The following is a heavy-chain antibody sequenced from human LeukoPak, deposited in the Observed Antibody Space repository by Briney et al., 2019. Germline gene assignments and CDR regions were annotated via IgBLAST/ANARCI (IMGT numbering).Heavy chain of an antibody. CDR3: AKDMSMITFGGARYFDY. J-gene: IGHJ4*02. V-gene: IGHV3-23*01. CDR2: ISGSGGST. CDR1: GFTFSSYA. D-gene: IGHD3-16*01. Sequence: GGSLRLSCAASGFTFSSYAMSWVRQAPGKGLEWVSAISGSGGSTYYADSVKGRFTISRDNSKNTLYPQMNSLRAEDTAVYYCAKDMSMITFGGARYFDYWGQGTLVTVSS.